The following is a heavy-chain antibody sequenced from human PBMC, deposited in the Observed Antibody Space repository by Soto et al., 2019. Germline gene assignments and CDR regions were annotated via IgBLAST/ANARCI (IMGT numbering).Heavy chain of an antibody. D-gene: IGHD3-10*01. J-gene: IGHJ4*02. CDR1: GFTFSSYA. CDR2: ISGSGGST. CDR3: AKTYGSGSYYNEPFDY. Sequence: GGSLRLSCAASGFTFSSYAMSWVRQAPGKGLEWVSAISGSGGSTYYADSVKGRFTISRDNSKNTLNLQMNSLRAEDTAVYYCAKTYGSGSYYNEPFDYWGQGTLVTVSS. V-gene: IGHV3-23*01.